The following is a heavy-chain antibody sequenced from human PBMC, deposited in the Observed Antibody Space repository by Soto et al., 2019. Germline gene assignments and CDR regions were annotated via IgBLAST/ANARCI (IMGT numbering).Heavy chain of an antibody. Sequence: EVQLVESGGGLVQPGGSLKLSCAASGFTFSGAAMHWVRQASGKGLEWVGRIRSKANNYATEYGVSVKGRFTISRDDSKNTADLEMNSLKIEDTAVYFCIRYSSRLNWHFDLWGRGTLVTVSS. V-gene: IGHV3-73*02. CDR3: IRYSSRLNWHFDL. CDR2: IRSKANNYAT. CDR1: GFTFSGAA. D-gene: IGHD6-13*01. J-gene: IGHJ2*01.